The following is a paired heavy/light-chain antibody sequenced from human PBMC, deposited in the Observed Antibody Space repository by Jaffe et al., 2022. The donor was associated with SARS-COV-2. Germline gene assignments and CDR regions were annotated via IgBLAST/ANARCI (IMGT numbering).Light chain of an antibody. V-gene: IGKV1-33*01. J-gene: IGKJ4*01. CDR1: QDITNY. CDR3: QQYDNLPLT. Sequence: DIQMTQSPSSLSASVGDRVTITCQASQDITNYLNWYQQKPGKAPKLLIYDASNLETGVPSRFSGSGSGTDFTFTVSSLQPEDIATYYCQQYDNLPLTFGGGTKVEI. CDR2: DAS.
Heavy chain of an antibody. CDR2: ISGSGEFT. D-gene: IGHD4-17*01. Sequence: EVQLLESGGGLVQPGGSLRLSCAASGFTFSRYAMSWVRQAPGKGLEWVSVISGSGEFTYYADSVKGRFNISRDNSKNTLYLQMNSLRAEDTAVYYCANDPGRDYGDYRFPNGYSFDYWGQGTLVSVSS. CDR3: ANDPGRDYGDYRFPNGYSFDY. J-gene: IGHJ4*02. CDR1: GFTFSRYA. V-gene: IGHV3-23*01.